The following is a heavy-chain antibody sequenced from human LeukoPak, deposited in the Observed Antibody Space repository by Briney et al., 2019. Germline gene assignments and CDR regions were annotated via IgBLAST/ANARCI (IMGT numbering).Heavy chain of an antibody. CDR2: VYPADSDT. CDR1: GYSFNSYW. V-gene: IGHV5-51*01. D-gene: IGHD7-27*01. J-gene: IGHJ4*02. CDR3: AGLAQGLGIGARDI. Sequence: GESLKISFKGSGYSFNSYWIGWVRQTPGKGLEWMGIVYPADSDTRYSPSFQGRVTISLDKSINTAYLQWSRLQTSDSAIYYCAGLAQGLGIGARDIWGQGTLVSVSS.